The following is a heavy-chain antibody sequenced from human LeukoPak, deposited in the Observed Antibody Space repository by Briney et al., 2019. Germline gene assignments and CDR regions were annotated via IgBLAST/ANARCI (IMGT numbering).Heavy chain of an antibody. CDR3: ARYCSGGSCYSVLDY. J-gene: IGHJ4*02. Sequence: GESLKISCKGSGYSFTSYWIGWVRQMPGKGLEWMGIIYPGDSDTRYSPSFQGQVTISADKSISTAYLQWSSLKASDTAMYYCARYCSGGSCYSVLDYWGQGTLVTVSS. CDR1: GYSFTSYW. CDR2: IYPGDSDT. V-gene: IGHV5-51*01. D-gene: IGHD2-15*01.